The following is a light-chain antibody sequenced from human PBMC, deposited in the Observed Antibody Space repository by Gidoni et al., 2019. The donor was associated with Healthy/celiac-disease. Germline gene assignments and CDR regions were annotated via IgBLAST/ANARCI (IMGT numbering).Light chain of an antibody. CDR2: DVS. CDR3: SSYTSSSYFWV. CDR1: RRDFGGYNY. Sequence: QSALTQPASVSGSPGQSITISCTGTRRDFGGYNYVSWYQQPPGKAPKLMISDVSNRPSGFSNRFSGSKSGNTASLTISGLQAEDEADYYCSSYTSSSYFWVFGTGTKVTVL. J-gene: IGLJ1*01. V-gene: IGLV2-14*01.